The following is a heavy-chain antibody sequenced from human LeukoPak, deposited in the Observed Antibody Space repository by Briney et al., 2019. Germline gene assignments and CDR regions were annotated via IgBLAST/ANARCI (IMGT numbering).Heavy chain of an antibody. CDR3: ARGLGWYGVGYYYGMDV. V-gene: IGHV4-39*07. CDR1: GGSISSSSYY. D-gene: IGHD6-19*01. Sequence: TSETLSLTCTVSGGSISSSSYYWGWIRQPPGKGLEWIGSIYYSGSTYYNPSLKSRVTISVDTSKNQFSLKLSSVTAADTAVYYCARGLGWYGVGYYYGMDVWGQGTTVTVSS. CDR2: IYYSGST. J-gene: IGHJ6*02.